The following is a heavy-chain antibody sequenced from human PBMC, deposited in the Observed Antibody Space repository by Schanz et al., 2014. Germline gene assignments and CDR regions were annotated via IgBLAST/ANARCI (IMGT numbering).Heavy chain of an antibody. V-gene: IGHV3-23*04. CDR3: AKGRFGELSAFDI. CDR2: ISGSGGST. CDR1: GFTFSSYA. D-gene: IGHD3-10*01. Sequence: EVQLVESGGGLVQPGGSLRLSCTASGFTFSSYAMSWVRQAPGRGLEWVSAISGSGGSTYYADSVKGRFTISRDNSKNTLYLQMNSLRAEDTAVYYCAKGRFGELSAFDIWGQGTMVTVSS. J-gene: IGHJ3*02.